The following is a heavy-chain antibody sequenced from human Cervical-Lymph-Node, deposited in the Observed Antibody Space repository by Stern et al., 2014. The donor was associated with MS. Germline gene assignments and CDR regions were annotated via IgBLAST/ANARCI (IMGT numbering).Heavy chain of an antibody. V-gene: IGHV1-69*18. CDR2: IIPMFGTA. J-gene: IGHJ4*02. D-gene: IGHD3-22*01. CDR1: GDTFSIYA. Sequence: QLVQSGAEVKKPGSSVRVSCKASGDTFSIYAFSWVRQAPGQGLEWMGRIIPMFGTANYAQKFLGRVTIIADESTGTTYLELSTLRSEDTAMYYCARARSSYDSSTHFDYWGQGTQVTVSS. CDR3: ARARSSYDSSTHFDY.